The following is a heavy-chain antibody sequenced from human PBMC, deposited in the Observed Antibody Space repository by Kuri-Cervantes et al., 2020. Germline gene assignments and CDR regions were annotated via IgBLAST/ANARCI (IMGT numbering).Heavy chain of an antibody. V-gene: IGHV4-59*02. CDR2: IYSCGST. J-gene: IGHJ4*02. D-gene: IGHD3-22*01. Sequence: SETLSLTCTVSGGSVSSYYWTWIRQPPGKGLESIGYIYSCGSTNYNPSLKSRVAISVDSSNNQSSLKLSSVTAADTAVYYCARGVYYDSSGYYYFDYWGQGTLVTVSS. CDR3: ARGVYYDSSGYYYFDY. CDR1: GGSVSSYY.